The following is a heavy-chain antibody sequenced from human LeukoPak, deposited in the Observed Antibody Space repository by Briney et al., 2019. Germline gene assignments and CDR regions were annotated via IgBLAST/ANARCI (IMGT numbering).Heavy chain of an antibody. CDR3: SRDNYDILTGYYTTYCYMDV. Sequence: SVKVSCKASGGTFSSYAFSWLRQAPGQGLEWMGVIIPIYGTANYSQEFQGRVRITTDKATSTAYLELSRLRSEDKAVYFCSRDNYDILTGYYTTYCYMDVWGKGPTVTVSS. CDR2: IIPIYGTA. D-gene: IGHD3-9*01. V-gene: IGHV1-69*05. J-gene: IGHJ6*03. CDR1: GGTFSSYA.